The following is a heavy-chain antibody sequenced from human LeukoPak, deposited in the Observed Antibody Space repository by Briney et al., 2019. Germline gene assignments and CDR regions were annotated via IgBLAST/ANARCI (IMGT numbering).Heavy chain of an antibody. V-gene: IGHV3-23*01. Sequence: GGSLRLSCAASGFTFNNYAMSWVRQAPGKGLEWVSVISGSDTSTYYADSVKGRFTISRDDSKNTLYLQMNSLRAADMAVYYCAKCRSRSPASATNYWGQGTLVTVSS. J-gene: IGHJ4*02. D-gene: IGHD2-15*01. CDR1: GFTFNNYA. CDR2: ISGSDTST. CDR3: AKCRSRSPASATNY.